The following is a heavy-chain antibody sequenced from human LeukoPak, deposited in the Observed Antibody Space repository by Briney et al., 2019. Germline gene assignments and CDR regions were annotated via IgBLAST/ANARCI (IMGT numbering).Heavy chain of an antibody. CDR2: INPSGGST. Sequence: GASVKVSCKASGYTFTSSYIHWVRQAPGQGLEWMGIINPSGGSTSYAQKFQGRVTMTRDMSTSTVYMELSSLRSEDTAVYYCARGGEIFGDLMLYYFDYWGQGTLVTVSS. V-gene: IGHV1-46*01. CDR3: ARGGEIFGDLMLYYFDY. D-gene: IGHD3-3*01. CDR1: GYTFTSSY. J-gene: IGHJ4*02.